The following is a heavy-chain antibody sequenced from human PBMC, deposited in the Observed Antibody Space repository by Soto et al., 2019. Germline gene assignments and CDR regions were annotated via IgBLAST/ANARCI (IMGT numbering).Heavy chain of an antibody. Sequence: QVHLVQSGAEVKKPGASVTFPCKASGYTFSNYYMHWVRQAPGQGLEWVGKINPSGGGTTYAQNFQGRVTMTRDTSTSTVYMELNSLRSEDTAVYYCARGPKLTDFGDRGYYGMDVWGHGTTVTVSS. J-gene: IGHJ6*02. D-gene: IGHD4-17*01. CDR1: GYTFSNYY. CDR3: ARGPKLTDFGDRGYYGMDV. CDR2: INPSGGGT. V-gene: IGHV1-46*01.